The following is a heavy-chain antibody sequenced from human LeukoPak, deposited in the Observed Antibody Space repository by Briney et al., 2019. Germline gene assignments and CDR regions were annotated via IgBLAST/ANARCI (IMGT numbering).Heavy chain of an antibody. D-gene: IGHD6-13*01. V-gene: IGHV1-18*01. CDR1: GYTFTSYG. CDR2: ISAYNGNT. Sequence: GASVKVSCKASGYTFTSYGISWVRQAPGQGLEWMGWISAYNGNTNYAQKLQGRVTMTTDTSTSTAYMELRSLRSDDTAVYYCARGQQLQMGRQPPDLTHTHWGQGTLVTVSS. J-gene: IGHJ4*02. CDR3: ARGQQLQMGRQPPDLTHTH.